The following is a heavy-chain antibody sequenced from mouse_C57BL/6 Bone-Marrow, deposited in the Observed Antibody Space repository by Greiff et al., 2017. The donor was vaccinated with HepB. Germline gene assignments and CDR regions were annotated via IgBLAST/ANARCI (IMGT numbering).Heavy chain of an antibody. J-gene: IGHJ3*01. Sequence: QVHVKQPGPELVQPGASVKMSCKASGYTFTSYWITWVQQRPGQGLEWIGDIDPGSGSTHYNEKFKSTATLTVDTSSSTAYMQLSSLTSEDSAVYDGARENGAWFAYWGRGTRVTVTA. V-gene: IGHV1-55*01. CDR3: ARENGAWFAY. CDR2: IDPGSGST. CDR1: GYTFTSYW.